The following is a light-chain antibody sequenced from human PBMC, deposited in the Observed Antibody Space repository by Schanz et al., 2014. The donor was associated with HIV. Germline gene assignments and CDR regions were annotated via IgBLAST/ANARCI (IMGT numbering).Light chain of an antibody. V-gene: IGKV1-5*01. Sequence: DIQMTQSPSTLSASVGDRVTITCRASQSINNWLAWYQQKPGSAPKLLIHGASTLENGVPSTFSGRGSGTEFTLTISSLQPDDFATYYCQHYSGFSGTFGLGTKVELK. CDR1: QSINNW. CDR3: QHYSGFSGT. CDR2: GAS. J-gene: IGKJ1*01.